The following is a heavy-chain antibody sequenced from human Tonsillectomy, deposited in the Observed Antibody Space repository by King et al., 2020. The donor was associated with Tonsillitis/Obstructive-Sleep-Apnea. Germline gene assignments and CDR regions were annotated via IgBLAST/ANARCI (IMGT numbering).Heavy chain of an antibody. CDR3: AHHPNCSSASCWYYFDY. V-gene: IGHV2-5*02. J-gene: IGHJ4*02. Sequence: ITLKESGPTLVKPTQTLTLTCTFSGFSLSTSGVGVGWIRQPPGKALEWLALIYWDDDKRYSPSLKSRLTIPKDTSKNQVVLTMTNMDPVDTATYYCAHHPNCSSASCWYYFDYWGQGTLVTVSS. CDR2: IYWDDDK. CDR1: GFSLSTSGVG. D-gene: IGHD2-2*01.